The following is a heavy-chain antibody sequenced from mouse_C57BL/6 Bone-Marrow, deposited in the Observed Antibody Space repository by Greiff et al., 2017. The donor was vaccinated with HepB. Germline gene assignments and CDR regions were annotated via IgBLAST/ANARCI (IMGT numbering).Heavy chain of an antibody. J-gene: IGHJ2*01. CDR1: GFTFSSYA. Sequence: EVKLQESGEGLVKPGGSLKLSCAASGFTFSSYAMSWVRQTPEKRLEWVAYISSGGDYIYYADTVKGRFTISRDNARNTLYLQMSSLKSEDTAMYYCTTDITTVVATPDWGQGTTLTVSS. D-gene: IGHD1-1*01. CDR2: ISSGGDYI. CDR3: TTDITTVVATPD. V-gene: IGHV5-9-1*02.